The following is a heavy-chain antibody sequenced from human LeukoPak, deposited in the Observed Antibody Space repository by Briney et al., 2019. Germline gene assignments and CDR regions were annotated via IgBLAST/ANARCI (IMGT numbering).Heavy chain of an antibody. CDR2: ISTSGSYI. V-gene: IGHV3-21*01. CDR1: GFTFSTYS. CDR3: ARDNYYSVMDV. J-gene: IGHJ6*02. Sequence: PGGSLRLSCAASGFTFSTYSMNWVRQAPGKGLECVSYISTSGSYIYHADSVKGRFTISRDNAKNSPYLQMNSLRAEDTAVYYCARDNYYSVMDVWGQGTTVTVSS.